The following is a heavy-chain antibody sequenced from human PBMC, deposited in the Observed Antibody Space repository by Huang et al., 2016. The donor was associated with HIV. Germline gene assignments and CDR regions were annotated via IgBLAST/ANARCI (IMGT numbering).Heavy chain of an antibody. CDR1: GDPFSSYS. D-gene: IGHD4-4*01. V-gene: IGHV1-69*13. Sequence: QVQLLQSGAEVKQPGSSVKVSCKASGDPFSSYSIAWVRQAPGQGLEWMERSRPVLDSQNYEQKLQGRVRVTADEYTRTVYMGLRDLRPDDTAVYFCARGSLEYSVSSSLDYWGQGTHVTVSS. J-gene: IGHJ4*02. CDR3: ARGSLEYSVSSSLDY. CDR2: SRPVLDSQ.